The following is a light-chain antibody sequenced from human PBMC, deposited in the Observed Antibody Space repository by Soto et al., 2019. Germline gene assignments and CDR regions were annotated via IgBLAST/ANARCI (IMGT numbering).Light chain of an antibody. CDR2: AAS. V-gene: IGKV1-9*01. CDR3: QQFNSYPLT. J-gene: IGKJ4*01. CDR1: QGITSS. Sequence: DIHLTQSPSFLSASVGDRVTITCRASQGITSSLAWYQQKAGKAPKLLIYAASTLESAVPSRFSGSGPGTEFTLTSSSLQPEDFANYYCQQFNSYPLTFGGGTKVEIK.